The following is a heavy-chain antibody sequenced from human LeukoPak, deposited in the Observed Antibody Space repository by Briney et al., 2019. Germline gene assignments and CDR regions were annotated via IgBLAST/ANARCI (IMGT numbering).Heavy chain of an antibody. CDR1: GFTFSSYA. V-gene: IGHV3-21*01. Sequence: PGGSLRLSCAASGFTFSSYAMHWVRQAPGKGLEWVSSISSSSSYIYYADSVKGRFTISRDNAENSLYLQMNSLRAEDTAVYYCARDSSGWSYFDYWGQGTLVTVSS. J-gene: IGHJ4*02. D-gene: IGHD6-19*01. CDR3: ARDSSGWSYFDY. CDR2: ISSSSSYI.